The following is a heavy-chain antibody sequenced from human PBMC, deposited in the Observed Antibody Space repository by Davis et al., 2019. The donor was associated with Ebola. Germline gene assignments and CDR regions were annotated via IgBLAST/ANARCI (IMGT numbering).Heavy chain of an antibody. CDR3: ARETNWGYWYFDL. V-gene: IGHV1-3*01. Sequence: AASVKVSCRASGYTFIDYPFHWVRQAPGQSLEWMGWFNPVNDNTKYSQKFQARVTFTRDTSASTAYMELSSLRSEDTAVYYCARETNWGYWYFDLWGRGTQVTVSS. CDR1: GYTFIDYP. D-gene: IGHD7-27*01. J-gene: IGHJ2*01. CDR2: FNPVNDNT.